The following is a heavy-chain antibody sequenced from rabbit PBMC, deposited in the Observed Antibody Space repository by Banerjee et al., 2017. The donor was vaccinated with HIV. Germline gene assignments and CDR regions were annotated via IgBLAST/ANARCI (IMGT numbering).Heavy chain of an antibody. D-gene: IGHD6-1*01. V-gene: IGHV1S43*01. CDR1: GIDFSSYYR. J-gene: IGHJ4*01. CDR2: IYTTSGST. Sequence: QSLEESGGGLVKPGRTLTLTCKASGIDFSSYYRMCWVRQAPGRGLELIACIYTTSGSTWYASWVNGRFTISRSTSLNTVDLQMTSLTAADTATYFCARDQGAYTYGYAFNLWGQGTLVTVS. CDR3: ARDQGAYTYGYAFNL.